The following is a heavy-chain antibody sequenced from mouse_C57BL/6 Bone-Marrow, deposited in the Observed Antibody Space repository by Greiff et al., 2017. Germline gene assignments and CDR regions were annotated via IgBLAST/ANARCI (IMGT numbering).Heavy chain of an antibody. Sequence: VQLQQPGAELVKPGASVKLSCKASGYTFTSYWMHWVKQRPGQGLEWIGNIHPSDSETNYNQKFKNKATLTVDKSSSTAYMQLSSLTSEDSAVYYCARAINYYYDGGYGYWGQGTTLTVSS. J-gene: IGHJ2*01. CDR2: IHPSDSET. V-gene: IGHV1-61*01. CDR3: ARAINYYYDGGYGY. D-gene: IGHD1-1*01. CDR1: GYTFTSYW.